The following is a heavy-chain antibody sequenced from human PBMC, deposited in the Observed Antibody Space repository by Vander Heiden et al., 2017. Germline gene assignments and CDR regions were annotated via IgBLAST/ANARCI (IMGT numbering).Heavy chain of an antibody. J-gene: IGHJ4*02. CDR2: MSGSGGST. CDR3: AKQLHPYDSSGYYIDY. V-gene: IGHV3-23*01. CDR1: GFTFSSYA. Sequence: EVQLLESGGGLVQPGGSLRLSCAASGFTFSSYAMSWVRQAPGKGLEWVSAMSGSGGSTYYADSVKGRFTISRDNSKNTLYLQMNSLRAEDTAVYYCAKQLHPYDSSGYYIDYWGQGTLVTVSS. D-gene: IGHD3-22*01.